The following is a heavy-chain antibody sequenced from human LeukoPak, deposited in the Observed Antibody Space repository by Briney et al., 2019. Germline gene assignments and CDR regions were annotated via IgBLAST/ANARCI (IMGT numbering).Heavy chain of an antibody. CDR2: IIGSSGAT. J-gene: IGHJ4*02. Sequence: GGSLRLSCAASGFTFSNYAISWARQAPGKGLEWVSVIIGSSGATFYADSVKGRFTISRDNSKNTLYLQVNSLRAEDTAVYYCAKGGYDYVEIGYFDYWGQGTLVTVSS. D-gene: IGHD5-12*01. V-gene: IGHV3-23*01. CDR3: AKGGYDYVEIGYFDY. CDR1: GFTFSNYA.